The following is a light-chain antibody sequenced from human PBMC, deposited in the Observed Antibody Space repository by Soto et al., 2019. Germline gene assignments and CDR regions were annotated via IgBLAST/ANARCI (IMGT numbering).Light chain of an antibody. CDR2: SNN. V-gene: IGLV1-44*01. CDR3: AAWDDSRDV. J-gene: IGLJ1*01. CDR1: SSNIGSNT. Sequence: QSVLTQPPSASGTPGQRVTISCSGSSSNIGSNTVNWYQQLPGTAPKLLIYSNNQRPSGVPDRFSGSKSGTSASLAISGLQSEDEADYSCAAWDDSRDVFETGTNLPVL.